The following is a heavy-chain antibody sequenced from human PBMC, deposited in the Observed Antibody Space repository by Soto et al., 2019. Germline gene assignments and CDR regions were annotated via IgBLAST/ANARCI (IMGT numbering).Heavy chain of an antibody. Sequence: ASVKVSCKASGYTFSSYAMHWVRQAPGQRLEWMGWINAGNGNTKYSQKFQGRVTITRDTSASTAYMELSSLRSEDTAVYYCARVSGWYYFDYWGQGALVTVSS. CDR3: ARVSGWYYFDY. CDR1: GYTFSSYA. V-gene: IGHV1-3*01. CDR2: INAGNGNT. J-gene: IGHJ4*02. D-gene: IGHD6-19*01.